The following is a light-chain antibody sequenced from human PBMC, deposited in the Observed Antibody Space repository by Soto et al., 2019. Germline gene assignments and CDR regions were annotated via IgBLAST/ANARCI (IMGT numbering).Light chain of an antibody. CDR1: QSLLHSNGYNY. V-gene: IGKV2-28*01. J-gene: IGKJ2*01. CDR3: MQGLQNQYT. CDR2: LGS. Sequence: DIVMTQSPLSLPVTPGEPASISCRSSQSLLHSNGYNYLDWYLQKPGQSPQLLIFLGSNRASGVPDRFSGSGSGTDFTLKISRVEAEDVGVYYCMQGLQNQYTFNQGTKVDIK.